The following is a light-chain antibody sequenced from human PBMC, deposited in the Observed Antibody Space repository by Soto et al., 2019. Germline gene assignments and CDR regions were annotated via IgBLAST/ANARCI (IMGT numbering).Light chain of an antibody. CDR2: GNN. CDR3: QSYDSSGHVV. Sequence: QSVLTQPPSVSGAPGQGVTISCTGSSSNIGAGFDVHWYQQLPGTAPKLLIYGNNNRPSGVPDRISGSKSGTSASLAIAGLRAEDEADYYCQSYDSSGHVVFGGGTKLTVL. CDR1: SSNIGAGFD. J-gene: IGLJ2*01. V-gene: IGLV1-40*01.